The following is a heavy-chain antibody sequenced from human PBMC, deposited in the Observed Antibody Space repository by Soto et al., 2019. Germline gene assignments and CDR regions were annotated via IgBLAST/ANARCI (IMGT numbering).Heavy chain of an antibody. CDR1: GFTFSSYA. CDR2: ISYDGSNK. V-gene: IGHV3-30-3*01. D-gene: IGHD3-10*01. Sequence: GGSLRLSCAASGFTFSSYAMHWVRQSPGKGLEWVAVISYDGSNKYYADSVKGRFTISRDNSKNTLYLQMNSLRAEDTAVYYCARDLLRGNLPHHKPQIYYYYGMDVWGQGTTVTVSS. CDR3: ARDLLRGNLPHHKPQIYYYYGMDV. J-gene: IGHJ6*02.